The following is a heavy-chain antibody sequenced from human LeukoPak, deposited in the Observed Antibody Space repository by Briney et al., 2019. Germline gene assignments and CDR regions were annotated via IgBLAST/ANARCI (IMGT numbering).Heavy chain of an antibody. CDR2: ITPNSGGT. J-gene: IGHJ4*02. CDR3: ARDVGEYCSSTNCYASNY. CDR1: GYTFTVYY. V-gene: IGHV1-2*02. D-gene: IGHD2-2*01. Sequence: ASVTVSCTASGYTFTVYYLHWVRQAPGQGLEWMGWITPNSGGTNYAQKFQGRVTMTRDTSISTAYMELSRPRSDDTAVYYCARDVGEYCSSTNCYASNYWGQGTLVTVSS.